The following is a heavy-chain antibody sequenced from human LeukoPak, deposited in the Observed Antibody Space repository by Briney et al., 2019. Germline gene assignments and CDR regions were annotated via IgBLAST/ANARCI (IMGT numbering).Heavy chain of an antibody. CDR1: GFTVSTNY. CDR2: INTGGYT. D-gene: IGHD1-26*01. V-gene: IGHV3-53*01. CDR3: ARESGSYLQ. Sequence: GGSLRLSCAASGFTVSTNYMTWVRQAPGKGLDWVSIINTGGYTYYIDSVKGRFTISRDKSKNTLYLQMTFLNVEDTAVYYCARESGSYLQWGQGTLVTVSA. J-gene: IGHJ4*02.